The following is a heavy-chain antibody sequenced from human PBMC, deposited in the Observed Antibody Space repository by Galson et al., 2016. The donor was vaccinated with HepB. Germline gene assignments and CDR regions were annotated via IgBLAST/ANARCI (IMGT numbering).Heavy chain of an antibody. V-gene: IGHV1-18*01. CDR3: AREDWNPRYYFNGMDV. CDR1: GYTFTTYG. Sequence: SVKVSCKASGYTFTTYGISWVRQAPGQGLEWMGWISSYNGNTHYAQKFQDRVTLTRDTSTGTAYMDLWSLTSDDTAVYYCAREDWNPRYYFNGMDVWGQGTTVTVSS. J-gene: IGHJ6*02. D-gene: IGHD1-1*01. CDR2: ISSYNGNT.